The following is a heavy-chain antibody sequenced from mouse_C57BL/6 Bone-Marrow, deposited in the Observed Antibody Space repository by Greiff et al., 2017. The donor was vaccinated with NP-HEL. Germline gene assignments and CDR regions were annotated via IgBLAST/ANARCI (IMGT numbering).Heavy chain of an antibody. J-gene: IGHJ3*01. V-gene: IGHV1-42*01. D-gene: IGHD3-2*02. CDR1: GYSFTGYY. CDR2: INPSTGGT. CDR3: ARSGHSSGAWFAY. Sequence: EVQLQESGPELVKPGASVKISCKASGYSFTGYYMNWVKQSPEKSLEWIGEINPSTGGTTSNQKFKAKATLTVDKSSSTAYMQLKSLTSEDSAVYYCARSGHSSGAWFAYWGQGTLVTVSA.